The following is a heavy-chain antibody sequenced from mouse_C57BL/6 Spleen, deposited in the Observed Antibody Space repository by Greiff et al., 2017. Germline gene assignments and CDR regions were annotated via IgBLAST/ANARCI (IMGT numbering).Heavy chain of an antibody. J-gene: IGHJ3*01. V-gene: IGHV3-6*01. CDR3: AREGYGFAY. Sequence: EVKLQESGPGLVKPSQSLSLTCSVTGYSITSGYYWNWIRQCPGNKLEWMGYISYDGSNNYNPSLKNRISITRDTSKNQFFLKLNSVTTEDTATYYCAREGYGFAYWGQGTLVTVSA. CDR1: GYSITSGYY. CDR2: ISYDGSN. D-gene: IGHD3-1*01.